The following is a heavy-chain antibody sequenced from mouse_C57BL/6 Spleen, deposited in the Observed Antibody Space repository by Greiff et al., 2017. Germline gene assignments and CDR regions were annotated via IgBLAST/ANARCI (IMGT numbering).Heavy chain of an antibody. V-gene: IGHV6-3*01. D-gene: IGHD2-5*01. CDR3: TGLAYNSSPFDY. CDR2: ISLKSDNYAS. J-gene: IGHJ2*01. CDR1: GFTFSNYW. Sequence: EVKLVESGGGLVQPGGSMKLSCVASGFTFSNYWMNWVRQSPEKGLEWVAQISLKSDNYASHDAESVKGRFTISRDDSKSSVYLQMNNLRAEDTGVYYCTGLAYNSSPFDYWGQGTTLTVSS.